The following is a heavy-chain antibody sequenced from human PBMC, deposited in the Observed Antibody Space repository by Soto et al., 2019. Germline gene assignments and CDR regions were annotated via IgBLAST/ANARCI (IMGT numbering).Heavy chain of an antibody. J-gene: IGHJ4*02. CDR3: ARVKTTIAARPDFDY. CDR2: INPNSGGT. D-gene: IGHD6-6*01. CDR1: GYTFTDYF. V-gene: IGHV1-2*02. Sequence: GASVKVSCKASGYTFTDYFVHWVRQAPGQGLEWVGWINPNSGGTKYAQKFQGRVAMTRDTSISTAYMELSSLRSDDTAIYYCARVKTTIAARPDFDYWGQGTLVTVSS.